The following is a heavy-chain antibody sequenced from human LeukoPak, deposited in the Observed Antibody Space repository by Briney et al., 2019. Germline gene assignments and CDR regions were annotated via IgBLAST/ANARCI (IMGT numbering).Heavy chain of an antibody. CDR1: GFTFTNYN. J-gene: IGHJ4*02. CDR2: INPSGGST. V-gene: IGHV1-46*01. Sequence: GASVKVSCKASGFTFTNYNMHWVRQAPGQGLEWMGIINPSGGSTNYAQNFQARVTMTRDTSTSTVYMELSSLRSEDTAVYYCASGSSSWYRFWGQGTLVTVSS. CDR3: ASGSSSWYRF. D-gene: IGHD6-13*01.